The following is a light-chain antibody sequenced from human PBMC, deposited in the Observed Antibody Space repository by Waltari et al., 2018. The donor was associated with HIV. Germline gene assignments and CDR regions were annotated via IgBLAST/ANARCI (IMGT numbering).Light chain of an antibody. CDR3: AAWDDSLNALLV. J-gene: IGLJ2*01. Sequence: QSVLTQPPSVSGTPGQTVTISCSGSSSNIGSNTVTWFQQFPRTAPKVLMYGNNQRPSGVPDRFSGSKSGTSASLAISGLQSEDEAEYYCAAWDDSLNALLVFGGGTKLTVL. V-gene: IGLV1-44*01. CDR2: GNN. CDR1: SSNIGSNT.